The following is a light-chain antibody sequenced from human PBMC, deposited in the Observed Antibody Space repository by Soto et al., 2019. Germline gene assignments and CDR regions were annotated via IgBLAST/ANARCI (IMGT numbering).Light chain of an antibody. Sequence: QSVLTQPASVSGSPGQSVTISCTGTSSDVGGYNFVSWYQQHPGKAPKLMIFEVNNRPSGVSNRFSGSQSGNTASLTISGLQAEDEADYYCSSYTSSSTLYVFGTGTKVTVL. CDR2: EVN. J-gene: IGLJ1*01. CDR1: SSDVGGYNF. V-gene: IGLV2-14*01. CDR3: SSYTSSSTLYV.